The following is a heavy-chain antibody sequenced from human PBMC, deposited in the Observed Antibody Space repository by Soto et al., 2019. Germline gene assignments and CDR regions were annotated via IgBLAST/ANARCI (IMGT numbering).Heavy chain of an antibody. J-gene: IGHJ6*02. Sequence: PGGSLRLSCAASGFTFSSYAMSGVRQAPGKGLEWVSAISGSGGSTYYADSVKGRFTISRDNSKNTLYLQMNSLRAEDTAVYYCAKRDNWNYGHYYYYGMDVWGQGTTVTVSS. D-gene: IGHD1-7*01. CDR3: AKRDNWNYGHYYYYGMDV. V-gene: IGHV3-23*01. CDR1: GFTFSSYA. CDR2: ISGSGGST.